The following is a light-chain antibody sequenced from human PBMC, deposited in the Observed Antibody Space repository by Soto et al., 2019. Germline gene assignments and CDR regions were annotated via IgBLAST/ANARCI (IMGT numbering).Light chain of an antibody. Sequence: QSALTQPASVSGSLGQSITISCTGTNSDVGGYNYVSWYQNHPGKAPKLIIHDVTNRPSGVSNRFLGSKSGNTASLIISGLQAEDEADYICNSYTSSTTYVFGTGTKLTVL. V-gene: IGLV2-14*03. CDR3: NSYTSSTTYV. CDR2: DVT. CDR1: NSDVGGYNY. J-gene: IGLJ1*01.